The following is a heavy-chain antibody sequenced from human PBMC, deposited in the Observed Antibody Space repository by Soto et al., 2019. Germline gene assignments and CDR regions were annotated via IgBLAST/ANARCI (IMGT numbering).Heavy chain of an antibody. V-gene: IGHV1-18*01. CDR2: ISAYNGNT. CDR3: ARDDWEQRHYYYGMDV. J-gene: IGHJ6*02. D-gene: IGHD1-26*01. Sequence: QVQLVQSGAEVKKPGASVKVSCKASGYTFTSYGISWVRQAPGQGLEWLGWISAYNGNTNYAQKLQGRVTMTTETSTSAAYMEMRSLSSDDTAVYYCARDDWEQRHYYYGMDVWGQGTTVTVSS. CDR1: GYTFTSYG.